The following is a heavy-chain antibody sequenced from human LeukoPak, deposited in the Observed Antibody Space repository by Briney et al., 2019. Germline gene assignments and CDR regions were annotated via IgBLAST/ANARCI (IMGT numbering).Heavy chain of an antibody. V-gene: IGHV1-2*02. D-gene: IGHD3-10*01. CDR2: INPNFGGT. CDR1: GYTFTDYY. J-gene: IGHJ5*02. Sequence: ASVKVPCKASGYTFTDYYMHWVRQAPGQALEWMGWINPNFGGTNYAQKFQGRVTMTRDTSISTAYMELSRLRSDDTAVYYCARAGANYFASGTPWGQGTLVTVSS. CDR3: ARAGANYFASGTP.